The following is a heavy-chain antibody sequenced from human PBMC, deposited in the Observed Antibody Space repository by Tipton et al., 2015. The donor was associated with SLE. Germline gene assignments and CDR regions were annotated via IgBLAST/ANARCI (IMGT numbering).Heavy chain of an antibody. D-gene: IGHD2-2*01. CDR2: IYSSGGT. J-gene: IGHJ4*02. Sequence: TLSLTCSVSGGSINNYYWNWIRQTQGKGLEWIGYIYSSGGTDYNPSLKSRVTISVDTSKNQFSLELRSVTAADTAVYYCARAHTRSFVHYFDSWGPGTLVTVSS. CDR1: GGSINNYY. CDR3: ARAHTRSFVHYFDS. V-gene: IGHV4-4*08.